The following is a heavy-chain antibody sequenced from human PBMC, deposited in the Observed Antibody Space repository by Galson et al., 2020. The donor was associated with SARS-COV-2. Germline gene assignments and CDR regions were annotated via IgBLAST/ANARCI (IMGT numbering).Heavy chain of an antibody. CDR3: AHKTAFDY. CDR2: ITDGGRGT. J-gene: IGHJ4*02. Sequence: GGSLRLSCEASGFTFSSAAMSWVRQAPRGGLEWVATITDGGRGTFYADSVKGRFTISRDDSKNTLYLHMNSLRGDDSAVYYCAHKTAFDYWGQGTLVTVSS. CDR1: GFTFSSAA. V-gene: IGHV3-23*01.